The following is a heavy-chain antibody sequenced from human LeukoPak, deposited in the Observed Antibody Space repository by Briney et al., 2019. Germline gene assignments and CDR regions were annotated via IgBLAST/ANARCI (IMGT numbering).Heavy chain of an antibody. CDR2: ISGSGGST. J-gene: IGHJ4*02. D-gene: IGHD3-9*01. CDR3: AKWGDYDVLTGYYVSDY. CDR1: GFTFSSYA. V-gene: IGHV3-23*01. Sequence: RPGGSLRLSCAASGFTFSSYAMSWVRQAPGKGLEWVSAISGSGGSTYCADSVKGRFTISRDNSKNTVFLQMNSLRAEDTAVYYCAKWGDYDVLTGYYVSDYWGQGTLVTVSS.